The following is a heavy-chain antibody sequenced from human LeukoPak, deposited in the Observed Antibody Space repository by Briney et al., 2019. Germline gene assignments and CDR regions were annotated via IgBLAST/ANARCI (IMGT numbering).Heavy chain of an antibody. Sequence: GGSLRLSCAASGLTLSGYEMSWVRQAPGKGLEWVSYISSRDSIIYYADSVKGRFTISRDNAKNSLYLQMNSLRAEDTAVYYCAITADYYDSSGPPQGFDPWGQGTLVTVSS. CDR3: AITADYYDSSGPPQGFDP. J-gene: IGHJ5*02. V-gene: IGHV3-48*03. CDR1: GLTLSGYE. D-gene: IGHD3-22*01. CDR2: ISSRDSII.